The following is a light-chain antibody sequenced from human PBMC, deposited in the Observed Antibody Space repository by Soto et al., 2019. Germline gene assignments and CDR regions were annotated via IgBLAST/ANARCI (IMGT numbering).Light chain of an antibody. CDR2: AAS. J-gene: IGKJ4*01. Sequence: IPLTQSPSSLSASVGARVTITCRASQGISSNLAWYQQKAGKAPNLLIYAASTLQSGVPSRFSGRGSGTDFTLIISSLQPEDFATYYCQQLNSYPLTFGAGTKVEIK. CDR1: QGISSN. V-gene: IGKV1-9*01. CDR3: QQLNSYPLT.